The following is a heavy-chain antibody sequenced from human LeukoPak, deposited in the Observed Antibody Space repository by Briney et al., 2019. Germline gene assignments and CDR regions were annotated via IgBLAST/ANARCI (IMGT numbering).Heavy chain of an antibody. CDR1: GFTFSTYA. J-gene: IGHJ4*02. Sequence: PGGSLRLSCATSGFTFSTYAMSWVRQAPGKGLEWVSSISRNGGSSTYYADSVKGRFTISRGNSKNTLYLQMNSLKTEDTAVYYCTTGHSYCSGISCTFDYWGQGTLVTVSS. D-gene: IGHD2-15*01. V-gene: IGHV3-23*01. CDR2: ISRNGGSST. CDR3: TTGHSYCSGISCTFDY.